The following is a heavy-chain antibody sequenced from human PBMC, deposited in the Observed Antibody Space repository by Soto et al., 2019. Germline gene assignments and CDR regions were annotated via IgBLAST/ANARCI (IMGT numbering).Heavy chain of an antibody. D-gene: IGHD3-10*01. V-gene: IGHV4-30-4*01. CDR3: ARRGTMVRGVNMDV. CDR1: GGSISSGDYY. Sequence: PSETLSLTCTVSGGSISSGDYYWSWIRQPPGKGLEWIGYIYYSRSTYYNPSLKSRVTISVGTSKNQFSLKLSSVTAADTAVYYCARRGTMVRGVNMDVWGQGTTVT. J-gene: IGHJ6*02. CDR2: IYYSRST.